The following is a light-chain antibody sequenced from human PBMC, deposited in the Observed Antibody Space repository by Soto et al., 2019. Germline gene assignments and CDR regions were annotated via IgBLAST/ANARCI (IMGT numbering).Light chain of an antibody. CDR2: LNSDGSL. V-gene: IGLV4-69*01. CDR1: SGHSSYA. CDR3: QTWGTGIQV. Sequence: QLVLTQSPSASASLGASVKLTCTLSSGHSSYAIAWHQQQPEKGPRYLMKLNSDGSLSKGDGIPDRFSGSRSGAERYLTISSLQSEDEADYYCQTWGTGIQVFGGGTKLTVL. J-gene: IGLJ2*01.